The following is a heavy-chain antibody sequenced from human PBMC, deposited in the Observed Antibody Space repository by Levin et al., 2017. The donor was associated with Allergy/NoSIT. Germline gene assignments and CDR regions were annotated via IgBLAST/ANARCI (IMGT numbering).Heavy chain of an antibody. CDR3: AKHIPGIRGFDP. J-gene: IGHJ5*02. CDR1: GFSIGSYW. CDR2: IKQDGSEE. V-gene: IGHV3-7*01. D-gene: IGHD1-1*01. Sequence: GGSLRLSCAASGFSIGSYWMSWVRQAPGKGLEWVANIKQDGSEENYVDSVKGRFIISRDNAKNSLSLQMNSLRADDTAVYSCAKHIPGIRGFDPWGQGTLVTVSS.